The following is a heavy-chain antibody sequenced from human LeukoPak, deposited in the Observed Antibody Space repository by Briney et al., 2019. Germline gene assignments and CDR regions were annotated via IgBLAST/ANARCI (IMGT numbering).Heavy chain of an antibody. Sequence: GASVKVSCKASGYTFTGYYMHWVRQAPGQGLEWMGWMNPNSGNTGYAQKFQGRVTMTRNTSISTAYMELSSLRSEDTAVYYCARGHYGDHYYFDYWGQGTLVTVSS. CDR3: ARGHYGDHYYFDY. CDR1: GYTFTGYY. D-gene: IGHD4-17*01. J-gene: IGHJ4*02. CDR2: MNPNSGNT. V-gene: IGHV1-8*02.